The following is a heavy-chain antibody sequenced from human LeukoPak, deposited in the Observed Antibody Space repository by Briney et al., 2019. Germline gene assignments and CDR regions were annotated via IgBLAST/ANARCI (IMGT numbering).Heavy chain of an antibody. CDR3: ARGPRYCSGGSCGLGWFDP. CDR2: INHSGST. J-gene: IGHJ5*02. Sequence: PSETLSLTCAVYGGSFSGYYWSWIRQPPGKGLEWIGEINHSGSTNYNPSLKSRVTISVDTSKNQFFLKLSSVTAADTAVYYCARGPRYCSGGSCGLGWFDPWGQGALVTVSS. D-gene: IGHD2-15*01. CDR1: GGSFSGYY. V-gene: IGHV4-34*01.